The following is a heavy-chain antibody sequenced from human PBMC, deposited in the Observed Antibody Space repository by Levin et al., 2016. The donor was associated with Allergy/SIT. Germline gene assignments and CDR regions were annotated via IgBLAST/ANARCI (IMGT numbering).Heavy chain of an antibody. D-gene: IGHD3-10*01. CDR3: ARVRYWGTMVRGVPNYYGMDV. J-gene: IGHJ6*02. CDR2: ISASGSYI. V-gene: IGHV3-21*01. Sequence: VRQAPGKGLEWVSCISASGSYIYYADSVKGRLTISRDNAKNALYLQMDTLRAEDTAVYYCARVRYWGTMVRGVPNYYGMDVWGQGTTVTVSS.